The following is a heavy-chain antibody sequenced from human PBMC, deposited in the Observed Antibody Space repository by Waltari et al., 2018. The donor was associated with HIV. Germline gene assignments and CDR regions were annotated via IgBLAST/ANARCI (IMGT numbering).Heavy chain of an antibody. J-gene: IGHJ3*02. Sequence: QVQLVQSGAEVKKPGASVKVSCKASGSTFTSYYMPWVRQAPGQGLEWMGIINPSGGSTSYAQKFQGRVTMTRDTSTSTVYMELSSLRSEDTAVYYCASLYYYGSGGDAFDIWGQGTMVTVSS. D-gene: IGHD3-10*01. CDR3: ASLYYYGSGGDAFDI. CDR1: GSTFTSYY. CDR2: INPSGGST. V-gene: IGHV1-46*01.